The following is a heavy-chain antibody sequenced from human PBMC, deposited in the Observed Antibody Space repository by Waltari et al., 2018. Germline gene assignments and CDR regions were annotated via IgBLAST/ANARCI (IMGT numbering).Heavy chain of an antibody. CDR2: ISGTTTAV. Sequence: EVQLVESGGGLVKPGGSLRLSCAASGFACRNYMMHWVRQAPWKGLEWLSSISGTTTAVQYSNSVKGRFTISRDNAKNSLYLQMNSLRAEDTALYYCTTELLRDGYNCDYWGQGTLVTVSS. J-gene: IGHJ4*02. CDR3: TTELLRDGYNCDY. D-gene: IGHD5-12*01. CDR1: GFACRNYM. V-gene: IGHV3-21*02.